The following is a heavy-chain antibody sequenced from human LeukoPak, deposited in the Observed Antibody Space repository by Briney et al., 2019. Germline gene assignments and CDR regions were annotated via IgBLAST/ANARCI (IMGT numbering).Heavy chain of an antibody. V-gene: IGHV1-69*13. CDR3: ARDLTVTGKIDYYYYGMDV. Sequence: SVQVSCKASGGIFSRNAISWVRQAPGQGLEWMGGIIPIFGTANYAQKFQGRVTITADESTSTAYMELSSLRSEDTAVYYCARDLTVTGKIDYYYYGMDVWGQGTTVTDSS. J-gene: IGHJ6*02. CDR2: IIPIFGTA. CDR1: GGIFSRNA. D-gene: IGHD6-19*01.